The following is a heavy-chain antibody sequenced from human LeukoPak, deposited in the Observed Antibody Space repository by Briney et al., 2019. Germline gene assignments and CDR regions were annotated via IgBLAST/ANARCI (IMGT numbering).Heavy chain of an antibody. J-gene: IGHJ6*03. CDR2: INPSGGST. CDR1: GYTFTSYY. Sequence: GASVKVSCKASGYTFTSYYMHWVRQAPGQGLEWMGIINPSGGSTSYAQKFQGRVTMTRDTSTSTVYMELSSLRSEDTAVYYCARDGYSYGQGRYYYYYMDVRGKGTTVTVSS. V-gene: IGHV1-46*01. D-gene: IGHD5-18*01. CDR3: ARDGYSYGQGRYYYYYMDV.